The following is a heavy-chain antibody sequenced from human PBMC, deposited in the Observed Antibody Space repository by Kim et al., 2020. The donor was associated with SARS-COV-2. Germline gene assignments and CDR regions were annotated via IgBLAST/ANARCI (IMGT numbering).Heavy chain of an antibody. Sequence: GGSLRLSCAASGFIFSNYGIHWVRQAPGKGLEWVAVIWYDGSNKYYADSVNGRFTISRDNSKNTLYLQMNSLRVEDTAVYYCVREVRQWLVGDAFDIWGRGTRVTVSS. D-gene: IGHD6-19*01. CDR3: VREVRQWLVGDAFDI. CDR2: IWYDGSNK. CDR1: GFIFSNYG. V-gene: IGHV3-33*01. J-gene: IGHJ3*02.